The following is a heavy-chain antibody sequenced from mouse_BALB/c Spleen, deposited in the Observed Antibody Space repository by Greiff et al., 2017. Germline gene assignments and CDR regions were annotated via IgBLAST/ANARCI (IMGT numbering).Heavy chain of an antibody. V-gene: IGHV5-6-5*01. D-gene: IGHD1-1*01. CDR3: ARGDYYGSSPYYCYY. CDR2: ISSGGST. J-gene: IGHJ2*01. Sequence: EVKLMESGGGLVKPGGSLKLSCAASGFTFSSYAMSWVRQTPEKRLEWVASISSGGSTYYPDSVKGRFTISRDNARNILYLQMSSLRSEDTAMYYCARGDYYGSSPYYCYYWGQGTTLTVSS. CDR1: GFTFSSYA.